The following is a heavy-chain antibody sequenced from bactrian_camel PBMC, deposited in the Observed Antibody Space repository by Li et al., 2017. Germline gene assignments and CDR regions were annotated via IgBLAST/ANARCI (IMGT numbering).Heavy chain of an antibody. CDR1: EYTVSSGS. V-gene: IGHV3S26*01. CDR3: VAATGCPWLGDSPNPRYSY. J-gene: IGHJ4*01. D-gene: IGHD7*01. CDR2: IDHFGGT. Sequence: HVQLVESGGGLVQAGGSLRLSCVATEYTVSSGSAGWIRQPPGKAREGVAVIDHFGGTSYADSVKGRFTISLDNAKSTLYLQMNNLKPEDTATYFCVAATGCPWLGDSPNPRYSYWGQGTQVTVS.